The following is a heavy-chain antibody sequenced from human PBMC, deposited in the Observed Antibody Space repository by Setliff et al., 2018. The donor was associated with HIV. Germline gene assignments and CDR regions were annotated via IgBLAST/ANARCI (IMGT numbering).Heavy chain of an antibody. Sequence: SVKVSCKASGYTFTDHYLHWVRQAPGQALEWMGWFTPFNDNTNYAQKYRGRISITRYRSMSTAYMELSSLRSEDTGMYYCARSSRANEAFDVWGQGTMVTVSS. CDR3: ARSSRANEAFDV. CDR1: GYTFTDHY. CDR2: FTPFNDNT. V-gene: IGHV1-45*02. J-gene: IGHJ3*01.